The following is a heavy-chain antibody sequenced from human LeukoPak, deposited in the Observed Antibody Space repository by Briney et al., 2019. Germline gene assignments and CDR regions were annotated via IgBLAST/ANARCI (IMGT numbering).Heavy chain of an antibody. J-gene: IGHJ4*02. CDR3: ARDERATRGFDY. D-gene: IGHD1-26*01. V-gene: IGHV3-30-3*01. CDR2: ISYDGSNK. CDR1: GFTFSSYA. Sequence: GRSLRLSCAASGFTFSSYAMHWVRQAPGKGLEWVAVISYDGSNKYYADSVKGRFTIPRDNSKNTLYLQMNSLRAEDTAVYYCARDERATRGFDYWGQGTLVTVSS.